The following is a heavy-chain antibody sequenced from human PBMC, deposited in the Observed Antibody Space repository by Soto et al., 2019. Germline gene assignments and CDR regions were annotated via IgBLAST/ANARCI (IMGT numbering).Heavy chain of an antibody. CDR3: ARVSYYYGSGSLSFDY. V-gene: IGHV1-2*02. D-gene: IGHD3-10*01. CDR2: INPNSGGT. CDR1: GYTFTGYY. Sequence: GASVKVSCKASGYTFTGYYMHWVRQAPGQGLEWMGWINPNSGGTNYAQKFQGRVTMTRDTSISTAYMELSRLRSDDTAVYYCARVSYYYGSGSLSFDYWGQGTLVTVSS. J-gene: IGHJ4*02.